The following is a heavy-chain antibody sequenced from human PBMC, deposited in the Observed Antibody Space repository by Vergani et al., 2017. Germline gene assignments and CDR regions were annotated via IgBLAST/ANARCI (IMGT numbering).Heavy chain of an antibody. V-gene: IGHV1-46*02. J-gene: IGHJ5*02. CDR1: GYIFKNYY. CDR2: LNPTTGHT. CDR3: ARSIGYCAGATCRAYYFDH. D-gene: IGHD2-21*01. Sequence: VPLVQSGAEVRKPGASVTVSCTASGYIFKNYYIHWLRQAPGQAFEWMGILNPTTGHTTSAQKFMGRVDMTRDPSTDTSTRTVQMTLRSLRSEDTAVYYCARSIGYCAGATCRAYYFDHGGQGTRVTVSS.